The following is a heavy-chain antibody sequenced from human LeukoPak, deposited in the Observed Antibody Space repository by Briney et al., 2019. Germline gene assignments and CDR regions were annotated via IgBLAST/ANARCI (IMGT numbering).Heavy chain of an antibody. J-gene: IGHJ3*02. CDR1: GYTFTSCD. CDR2: MNPNSGNT. D-gene: IGHD3-10*01. Sequence: ASVNVSCKASGYTFTSCDINWVRQATGQGLEWMGWMNPNSGNTGYAQKFQGRVTMTRNTSISTAYMELSSLRSEDTAVYYCARVAKRSLDYYGSGTDAFDIWGQGTMVTVSS. CDR3: ARVAKRSLDYYGSGTDAFDI. V-gene: IGHV1-8*01.